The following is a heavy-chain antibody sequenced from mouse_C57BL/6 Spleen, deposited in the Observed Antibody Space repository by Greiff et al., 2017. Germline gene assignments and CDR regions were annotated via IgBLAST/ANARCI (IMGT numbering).Heavy chain of an antibody. J-gene: IGHJ3*01. D-gene: IGHD2-3*01. Sequence: VQLQQSGPELVKPGASVKISCKASGYAFSSSWMNWVKQRPGKGLEWIGRIYPGDGDTNYNGKFKGKATLTADKSSSTAYMQLSSLTSEDSAVYCCARSDGYPFAYWGQGTLVTVSA. V-gene: IGHV1-82*01. CDR1: GYAFSSSW. CDR3: ARSDGYPFAY. CDR2: IYPGDGDT.